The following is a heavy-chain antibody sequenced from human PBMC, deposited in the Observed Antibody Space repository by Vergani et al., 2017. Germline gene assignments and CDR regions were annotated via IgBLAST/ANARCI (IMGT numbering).Heavy chain of an antibody. CDR2: IYITGST. CDR1: GGSISSDSYY. CDR3: AGLGGGVGGSGNYNFDV. D-gene: IGHD3-10*01. J-gene: IGHJ4*02. Sequence: QVQLQESGPGLVKPSKNLSLTCTVSGGSISSDSYYWNWIRQPAGKGLEWIGRIYITGSTNYNPSLKSRVTISVDTSKNQFSLRLTSVTAADTAVYYCAGLGGGVGGSGNYNFDVWGQGTLVTVSS. V-gene: IGHV4-61*02.